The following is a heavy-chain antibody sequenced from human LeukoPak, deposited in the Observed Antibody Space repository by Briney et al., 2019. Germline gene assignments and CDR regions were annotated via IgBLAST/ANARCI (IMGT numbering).Heavy chain of an antibody. Sequence: GASVKVSCKVSGYTLTELSMHWVRQAPGKGLEWMGGFDPEDGETIYAQKFQGRVTMTEDTSTDTAYMELSRLRSDDTAVYYCARGQYYYDSSGYYSKFDYWGQGTLVTVSS. CDR2: FDPEDGET. V-gene: IGHV1-24*01. D-gene: IGHD3-22*01. CDR1: GYTLTELS. J-gene: IGHJ4*02. CDR3: ARGQYYYDSSGYYSKFDY.